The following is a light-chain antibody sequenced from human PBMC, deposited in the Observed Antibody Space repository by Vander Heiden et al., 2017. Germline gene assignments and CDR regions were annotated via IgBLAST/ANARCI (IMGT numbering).Light chain of an antibody. CDR1: QSLVSSDGDTN. V-gene: IGKV2-30*01. J-gene: IGKJ2*01. CDR2: KVS. Sequence: DGVMPQSPLSLPVTLGQPASTSCSSTQSLVSSDGDTNLQWFQQRPGQSPRRLIYKVSIRDSGVPDRFSASGSGTYFTLKISRVEAEDVGVYYCMQATHWPHTFGQGTKLEIK. CDR3: MQATHWPHT.